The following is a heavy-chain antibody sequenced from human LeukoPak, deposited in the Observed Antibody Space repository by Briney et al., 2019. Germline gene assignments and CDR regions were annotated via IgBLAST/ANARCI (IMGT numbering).Heavy chain of an antibody. D-gene: IGHD4-17*01. CDR1: GGSFSGYY. J-gene: IGHJ4*02. V-gene: IGHV4-34*01. CDR2: INHSGST. Sequence: SETLSLTCAVYGGSFSGYYWSWIRQPPGKGLEWIGEINHSGSTNYNPSLKSRVTISVDTSKNQFSLKLSSVTAADTAVYYCARTIRSRVDLYGDYSGGDDYWGQGTLVTVSS. CDR3: ARTIRSRVDLYGDYSGGDDY.